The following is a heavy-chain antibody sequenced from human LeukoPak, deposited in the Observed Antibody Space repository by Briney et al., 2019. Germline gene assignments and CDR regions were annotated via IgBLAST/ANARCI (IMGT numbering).Heavy chain of an antibody. D-gene: IGHD4-17*01. Sequence: ASVKVSCKASGYTFIGYYMHWVRQAPGQGLEWMGRFNPNTGGTSYAQKFQGRVTMTRDTSISTAYMGVSRLTSDDTAVYFCARSLYGDYFFDSWGQGTLVTVSS. J-gene: IGHJ4*02. V-gene: IGHV1-2*06. CDR1: GYTFIGYY. CDR3: ARSLYGDYFFDS. CDR2: FNPNTGGT.